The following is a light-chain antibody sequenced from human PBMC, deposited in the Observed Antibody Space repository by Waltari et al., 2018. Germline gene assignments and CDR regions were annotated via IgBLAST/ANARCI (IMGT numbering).Light chain of an antibody. V-gene: IGLV2-14*01. Sequence: QSALTQPASVSGSPGQSITISCTGTSSDVGGYNYVSWYQQHPGKAPKLTIYDVSKRPSGVSDRFSGSSAGNTASLTISGLQAEDEADYYCSSYTSSSTWVFGGGTKLTVL. J-gene: IGLJ3*02. CDR1: SSDVGGYNY. CDR2: DVS. CDR3: SSYTSSSTWV.